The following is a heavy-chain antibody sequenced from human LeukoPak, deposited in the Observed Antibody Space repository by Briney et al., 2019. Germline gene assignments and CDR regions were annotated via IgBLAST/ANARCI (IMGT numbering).Heavy chain of an antibody. V-gene: IGHV3-23*01. Sequence: GGSLRLSCTTSGFTFNTYSMSWVRQSPGKGLEWVSAISGSGGSTYYADSVKGRFTISRGNSKNTLYLQMNSLRAEDTAVYYCAKGSSYSYGSDFDYWGQGTLVTVSS. D-gene: IGHD5-18*01. CDR3: AKGSSYSYGSDFDY. CDR2: ISGSGGST. CDR1: GFTFNTYS. J-gene: IGHJ4*02.